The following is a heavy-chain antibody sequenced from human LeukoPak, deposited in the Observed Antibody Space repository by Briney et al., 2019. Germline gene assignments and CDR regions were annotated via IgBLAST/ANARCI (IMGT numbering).Heavy chain of an antibody. D-gene: IGHD3-22*01. V-gene: IGHV3-33*01. CDR1: GFTFSSYG. CDR2: IWYDGSNK. CDR3: ARDGHYYDSSGYFRY. J-gene: IGHJ4*02. Sequence: GGSLRLSCAASGFTFSSYGMHWVRQAPGKGLEWVAVIWYDGSNKYYADSVKGRFTISRDNSKNTLYLQMNSLRAEDTAVYYCARDGHYYDSSGYFRYWGQGTLVTVSS.